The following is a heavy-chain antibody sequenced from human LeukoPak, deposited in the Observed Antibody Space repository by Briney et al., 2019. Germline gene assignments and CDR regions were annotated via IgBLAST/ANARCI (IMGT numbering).Heavy chain of an antibody. J-gene: IGHJ6*03. CDR2: INPNSGGT. CDR3: ARASSTSLLPFYYYYMDV. Sequence: ASVKVSCKASGYTFTGYYMHWVRQAPGQGLEWMGWINPNSGGTNCAQKFQGRVTMTRDTSISTAYMELSRLRSDDTAVYYCARASSTSLLPFYYYYMDVWGKGTTVTVSS. V-gene: IGHV1-2*02. CDR1: GYTFTGYY. D-gene: IGHD2-2*01.